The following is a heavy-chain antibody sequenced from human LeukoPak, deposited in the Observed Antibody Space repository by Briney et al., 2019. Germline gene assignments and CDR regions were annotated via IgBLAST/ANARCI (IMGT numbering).Heavy chain of an antibody. Sequence: ASVKVSCKASGGTFSSYAISWVRQAPGQGLEWMGGIIPIFGTANYAQKFQGRVTITADESTSTAYMELSSLRSEDTAVYYCALSGYDILTGYYLDFDYWGQGTLVTVSS. J-gene: IGHJ4*02. CDR2: IIPIFGTA. V-gene: IGHV1-69*13. CDR1: GGTFSSYA. D-gene: IGHD3-9*01. CDR3: ALSGYDILTGYYLDFDY.